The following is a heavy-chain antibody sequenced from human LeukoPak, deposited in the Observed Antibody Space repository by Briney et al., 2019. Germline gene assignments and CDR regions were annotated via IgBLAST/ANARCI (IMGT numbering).Heavy chain of an antibody. CDR3: AREAGATDY. J-gene: IGHJ4*02. Sequence: GGSLRLSCAISGFTVSSSYMSWVRQAPGRGLEWVSIIYGGGNTNYEDSVKGRFTISRDNSRNMLYLQINSLTAEDTAVYYCAREAGATDYWGQGTLVTVSS. CDR2: IYGGGNT. CDR1: GFTVSSSY. D-gene: IGHD1-26*01. V-gene: IGHV3-66*01.